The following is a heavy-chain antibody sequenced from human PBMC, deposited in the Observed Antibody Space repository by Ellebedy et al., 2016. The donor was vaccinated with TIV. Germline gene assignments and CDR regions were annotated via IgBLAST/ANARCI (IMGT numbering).Heavy chain of an antibody. CDR2: IKQDGSEK. CDR3: AGRAYNWNDGSLFDY. V-gene: IGHV3-7*03. CDR1: GFTFSSYW. Sequence: GGSLRLSCAASGFTFSSYWMSWVRQAPGKGLEWVANIKQDGSEKYYVDSVKGRFTISRDNVKNSLYLQMNSLRAEDTAVYYCAGRAYNWNDGSLFDYWGQGTLVTVSS. J-gene: IGHJ4*02. D-gene: IGHD1-1*01.